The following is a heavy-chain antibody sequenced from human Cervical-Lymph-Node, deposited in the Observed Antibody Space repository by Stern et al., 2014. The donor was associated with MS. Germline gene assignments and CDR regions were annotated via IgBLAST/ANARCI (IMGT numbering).Heavy chain of an antibody. Sequence: QITLKESGPTLVKPTQTLTLTCTFSGFSLNTRGVGVGWIRQPPGKALEWLALIYWDDDKRYSPSLNGRVTITKDTSKNQVVLTMTNIDPVDTATYFCAHSVVLPAGVFDYWGQGTLVTVSS. CDR3: AHSVVLPAGVFDY. CDR2: IYWDDDK. V-gene: IGHV2-5*02. CDR1: GFSLNTRGVG. J-gene: IGHJ4*02. D-gene: IGHD2-2*01.